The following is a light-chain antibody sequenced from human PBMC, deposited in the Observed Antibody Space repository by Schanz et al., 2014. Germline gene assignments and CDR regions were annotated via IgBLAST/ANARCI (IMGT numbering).Light chain of an antibody. CDR3: QQYGRSPLT. V-gene: IGKV3-15*01. CDR2: GAS. Sequence: EIVMTQSPATLSVSPGERVTLSCRASQGVRTNLAWYQQRFGQPPRLLIYGASTRATGIPDRFSGSGSGTEFTLKISRLQSEDVAVYYCQQYGRSPLTFGGGTKVEI. CDR1: QGVRTN. J-gene: IGKJ4*01.